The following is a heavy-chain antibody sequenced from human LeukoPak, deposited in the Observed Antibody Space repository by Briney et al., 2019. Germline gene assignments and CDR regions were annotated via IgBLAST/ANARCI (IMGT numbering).Heavy chain of an antibody. Sequence: GGSLRLSCAASGFTFSGYWMTLGRQAPGKGLEWVANIKQDGSEKYSVGSVKGRFSLSRDKAKNPLYLQKYTVRDAETAVYYCARDRGARTHGQWIRYNYWGQGTLVTVSS. CDR2: IKQDGSEK. CDR3: ARDRGARTHGQWIRYNY. J-gene: IGHJ4*02. V-gene: IGHV3-7*01. CDR1: GFTFSGYW. D-gene: IGHD6-19*01.